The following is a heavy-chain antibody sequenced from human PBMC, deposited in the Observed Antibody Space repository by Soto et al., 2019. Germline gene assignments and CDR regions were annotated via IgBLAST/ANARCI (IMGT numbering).Heavy chain of an antibody. CDR1: GDSISNYY. V-gene: IGHV4-59*08. Sequence: QVQLQESGPGLVKPSETLSLTCTVSGDSISNYYWSWIRQSPGKGLEWIAYIQYSGTTNYNPSLKSRVTISLDTSKNQFSLPLSSVPAADTAVYYCAIHGAPGKQIYFEYWGRGTLVTVSS. D-gene: IGHD3-16*01. CDR3: AIHGAPGKQIYFEY. J-gene: IGHJ4*02. CDR2: IQYSGTT.